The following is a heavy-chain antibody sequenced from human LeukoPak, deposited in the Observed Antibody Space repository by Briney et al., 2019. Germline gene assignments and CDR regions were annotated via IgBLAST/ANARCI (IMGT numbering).Heavy chain of an antibody. V-gene: IGHV3-30*18. D-gene: IGHD6-19*01. Sequence: PGRSLRLSCAASGFTFSSYGMHWVRQAPGKGLEWVAVISYDGSNKYYADSVKGRFTISRDNSKNTLYLQMNSLRAEDTAVYYCAKSKQGGWYSGDYWGQGTLVTVSS. CDR3: AKSKQGGWYSGDY. J-gene: IGHJ4*02. CDR1: GFTFSSYG. CDR2: ISYDGSNK.